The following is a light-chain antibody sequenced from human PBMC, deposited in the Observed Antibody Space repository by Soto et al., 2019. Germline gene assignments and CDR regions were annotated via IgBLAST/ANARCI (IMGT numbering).Light chain of an antibody. Sequence: SYELTQPPSVSVSPGQTASITCSGDKLGDKYACWYQQKPGQSPVLVIYQDSKWPSGIPERFSGSNSGNTATLTISGTQAMDEADYYCQAWDSSTALDVFGTGTKLTVL. J-gene: IGLJ1*01. CDR1: KLGDKY. CDR2: QDS. CDR3: QAWDSSTALDV. V-gene: IGLV3-1*01.